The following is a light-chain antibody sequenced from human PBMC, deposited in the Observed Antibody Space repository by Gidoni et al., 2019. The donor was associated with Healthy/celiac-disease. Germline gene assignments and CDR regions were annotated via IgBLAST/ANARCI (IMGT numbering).Light chain of an antibody. V-gene: IGKV3-11*01. J-gene: IGKJ4*01. CDR1: QSVSSY. CDR3: QQRSNPLT. Sequence: EIVLTQSPATLSLSPGERATLPCRASQSVSSYLARYQQKPGQAPRLLIYDASNRATGIPARFSGSGSGTDFTLTIISLEPEDFAVYYCQQRSNPLTFGGGTKVEIK. CDR2: DAS.